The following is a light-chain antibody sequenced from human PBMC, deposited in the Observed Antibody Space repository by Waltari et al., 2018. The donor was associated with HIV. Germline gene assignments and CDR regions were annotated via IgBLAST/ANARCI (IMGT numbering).Light chain of an antibody. J-gene: IGKJ4*01. V-gene: IGKV4-1*01. CDR3: QQYYSFPLT. CDR1: QTVLHSSSNKNH. Sequence: DIAMTQSPDSLAVSLGEKVTINCKSSQTVLHSSSNKNHLAWYQQKAGQRPKLLIYWASTRESGVPDRFIGSGSGTYFSLTIGSLQAEDVAVYYCQQYYSFPLTFGGGT. CDR2: WAS.